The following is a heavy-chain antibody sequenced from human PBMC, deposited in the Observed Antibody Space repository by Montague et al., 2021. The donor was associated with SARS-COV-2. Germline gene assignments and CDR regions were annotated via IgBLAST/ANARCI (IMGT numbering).Heavy chain of an antibody. V-gene: IGHV3-30-3*01. D-gene: IGHD4-17*01. CDR2: ISYDGSNK. J-gene: IGHJ4*02. CDR1: GFTFSSYA. Sequence: SLRLSCAASGFTFSSYAMHWVRQAPGKGLEWVAVISYDGSNKYYADSVKGRFTISRDNSKNTLYLQMNSLRAEDTAVYYCASELADYGDFDYWVQGTLVTVSS. CDR3: ASELADYGDFDY.